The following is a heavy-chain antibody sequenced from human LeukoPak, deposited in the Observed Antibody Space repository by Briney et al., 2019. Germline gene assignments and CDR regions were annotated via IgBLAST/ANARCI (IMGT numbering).Heavy chain of an antibody. CDR2: ISGSGGST. CDR3: AKDLSEWELLRAFDY. D-gene: IGHD1-26*01. J-gene: IGHJ4*02. V-gene: IGHV3-23*01. Sequence: SWVRQAPGKGLEWVSAISGSGGSTYYADSVKGRFTISRDNSKNTLYLQMNSLRAEDTAVYYCAKDLSEWELLRAFDYWGQGTLVTVSS.